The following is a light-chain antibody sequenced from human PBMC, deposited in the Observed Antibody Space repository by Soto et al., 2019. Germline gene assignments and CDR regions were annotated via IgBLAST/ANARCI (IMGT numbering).Light chain of an antibody. Sequence: QSALTQPASVSGSPGQSITISCTGTSSDVGSYNLVSWYQQHPGKAPKLMIYEVSKRPSGVSNRFSGSKSGNTASLTISGLQAEDEADYSCCSYAGSSTFEVFGGGTKLTVL. CDR2: EVS. J-gene: IGLJ3*02. V-gene: IGLV2-23*02. CDR1: SSDVGSYNL. CDR3: CSYAGSSTFEV.